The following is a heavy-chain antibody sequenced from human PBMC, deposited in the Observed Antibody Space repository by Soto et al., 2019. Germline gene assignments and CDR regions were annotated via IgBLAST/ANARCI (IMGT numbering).Heavy chain of an antibody. V-gene: IGHV4-39*01. Sequence: SETLSLTCTVSGGSISSSSYYWGWIRQPPGKGLEWIGSIYYSGSTYYNPSLKSRVTISVDTSKNQFSLKLSSVTAADTAVYYCARFVSHGAIDYWGQGTLVTVSS. CDR1: GGSISSSSYY. CDR2: IYYSGST. D-gene: IGHD4-17*01. J-gene: IGHJ4*02. CDR3: ARFVSHGAIDY.